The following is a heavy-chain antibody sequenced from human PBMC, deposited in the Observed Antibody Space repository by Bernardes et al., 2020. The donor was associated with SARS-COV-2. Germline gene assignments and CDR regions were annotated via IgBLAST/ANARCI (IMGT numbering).Heavy chain of an antibody. J-gene: IGHJ6*04. D-gene: IGHD3-22*01. CDR3: SSTSPYYYDSSGYYLNYYGMDV. V-gene: IGHV4-59*11. CDR2: IYYSGST. CDR1: GGSISSHY. Sequence: SETLSLTCTVSGGSISSHYWSWIRQPPGKGLEWIGYIYYSGSTNYNPSLKSRVTISVDTSKNQFSLKLSSVTAADTAVYYCSSTSPYYYDSSGYYLNYYGMDVWGKGTTVTVSS.